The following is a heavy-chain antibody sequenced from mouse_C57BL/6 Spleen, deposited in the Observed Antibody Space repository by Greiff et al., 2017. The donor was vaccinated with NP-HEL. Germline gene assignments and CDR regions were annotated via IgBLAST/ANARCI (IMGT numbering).Heavy chain of an antibody. CDR3: ARGGYYGNLVYFDY. CDR1: GYSFTDYN. V-gene: IGHV1-39*01. J-gene: IGHJ2*01. CDR2: INPNYGTT. Sequence: VQLKQSGPELVKPGASVKISCKASGYSFTDYNMNWVKQSNGKSLEWIGVINPNYGTTSYNQKFKGKATLTVDQSSSTAYMQLNSLTSEDSAVYYCARGGYYGNLVYFDYWGQGTTLTVSS. D-gene: IGHD2-1*01.